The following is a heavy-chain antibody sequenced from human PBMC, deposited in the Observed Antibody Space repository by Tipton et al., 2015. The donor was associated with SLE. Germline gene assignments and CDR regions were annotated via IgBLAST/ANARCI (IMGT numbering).Heavy chain of an antibody. V-gene: IGHV3-33*01. CDR3: ARDRRFPRDSGNYGNFDL. J-gene: IGHJ2*01. D-gene: IGHD1-26*01. CDR2: IWYDGSNK. CDR1: GFTFSSYG. Sequence: SLRLSCAASGFTFSSYGMHWVRQAPGKGLEWVAVIWYDGSNKYYADSVKGRFTISRDNSKNTLYLQMNSLRAEDTAVYYCARDRRFPRDSGNYGNFDLWGRGALVTVSS.